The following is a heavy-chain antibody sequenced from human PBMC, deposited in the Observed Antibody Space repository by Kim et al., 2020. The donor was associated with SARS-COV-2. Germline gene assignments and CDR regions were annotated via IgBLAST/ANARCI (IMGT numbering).Heavy chain of an antibody. Sequence: ASVKVSCKASGYTFTSYAMNWVRQAPGQGLEWMGWINTNTGNPTYAQGFTGRFVFSLDTSVSTAYLQISSLKAEDTAVYYCARDLLWFGEPMAPGYWGQGTLVTVSS. J-gene: IGHJ4*02. CDR3: ARDLLWFGEPMAPGY. V-gene: IGHV7-4-1*02. CDR1: GYTFTSYA. D-gene: IGHD3-10*01. CDR2: INTNTGNP.